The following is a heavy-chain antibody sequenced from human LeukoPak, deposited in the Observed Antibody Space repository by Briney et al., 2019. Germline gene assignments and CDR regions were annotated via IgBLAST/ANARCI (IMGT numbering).Heavy chain of an antibody. Sequence: GESLKISCKGSGYTFTNYWIGWVRQMPGKGLEWMGIIYPGDSDVIYSPSFRGQVTISADKSISTAYLHLSNLQASDTAMYYCARSNNGDVASNWLDPWGQGTLVTVSS. CDR3: ARSNNGDVASNWLDP. CDR1: GYTFTNYW. CDR2: IYPGDSDV. V-gene: IGHV5-51*01. D-gene: IGHD2-8*01. J-gene: IGHJ5*02.